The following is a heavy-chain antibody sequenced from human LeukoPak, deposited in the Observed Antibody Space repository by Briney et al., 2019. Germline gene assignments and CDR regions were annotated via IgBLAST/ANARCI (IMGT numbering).Heavy chain of an antibody. D-gene: IGHD3-16*02. Sequence: SETLSLTCTVSGGSISSYYWSWIRQPAGKGLEWVGRIYTSGSTNYNPSLKSRVTMSVDTSKNQFSLKLSSVTAPDTAVYYCATNMITFGGVIVNDYWGQGTLVTVSS. V-gene: IGHV4-4*07. CDR3: ATNMITFGGVIVNDY. J-gene: IGHJ4*02. CDR2: IYTSGST. CDR1: GGSISSYY.